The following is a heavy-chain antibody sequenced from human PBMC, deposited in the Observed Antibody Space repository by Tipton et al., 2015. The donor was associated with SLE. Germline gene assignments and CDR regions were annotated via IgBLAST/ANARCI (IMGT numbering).Heavy chain of an antibody. Sequence: SLRLSCAASGFTFKDFDMAWVRQAPGKGLEWVSSISGGRSEGHYAESVKGRFATSRDNFKNTLYLQMNSLRAEGTAEYYCAKDSGRSGLDYWGQGTLVSVTS. D-gene: IGHD3-10*01. V-gene: IGHV3-23*01. CDR2: ISGGRSEG. J-gene: IGHJ4*02. CDR1: GFTFKDFD. CDR3: AKDSGRSGLDY.